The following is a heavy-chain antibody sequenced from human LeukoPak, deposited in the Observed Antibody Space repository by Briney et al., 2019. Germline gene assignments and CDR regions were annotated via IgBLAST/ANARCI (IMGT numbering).Heavy chain of an antibody. V-gene: IGHV4-59*01. CDR3: ARSNRGYYDSSGYYNPSWFDP. J-gene: IGHJ5*02. Sequence: SETLSLTCTVSGGSISSYYWNWIRQPPGKGLEWIGYLYYSGSTNYNPSLKSRVTISVDTSKNQFSLKLSSVTAADTAVYYCARSNRGYYDSSGYYNPSWFDPWGQGTLVTVSS. CDR1: GGSISSYY. CDR2: LYYSGST. D-gene: IGHD3-22*01.